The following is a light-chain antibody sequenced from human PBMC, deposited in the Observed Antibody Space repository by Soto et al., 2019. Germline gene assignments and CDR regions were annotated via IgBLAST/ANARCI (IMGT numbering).Light chain of an antibody. CDR3: QRYGSSPPLT. CDR1: QSVSNNY. Sequence: EIVLVQSPGTLSLSPGERATLSCRASQSVSNNYLAWYQQKPGQAPRLLIDGASSRATGIPDRFSGSGSGTDFTLTISRLEPEDLAVYYCQRYGSSPPLTVGGGTKVEIK. CDR2: GAS. V-gene: IGKV3-20*01. J-gene: IGKJ4*01.